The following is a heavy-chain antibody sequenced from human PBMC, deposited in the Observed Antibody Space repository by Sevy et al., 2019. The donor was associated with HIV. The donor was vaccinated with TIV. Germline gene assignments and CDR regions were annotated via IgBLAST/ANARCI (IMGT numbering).Heavy chain of an antibody. Sequence: ASVKVSCKVSGYTLTKLSMHWVRHAPGKGLEWMGTFDPEDRETIYAQKFQGRVTMTEDTSIDTAYMELSSLRSEDTAVFYCAITKDYYDNSGYPFDYWGQGTLVTVSS. CDR1: GYTLTKLS. V-gene: IGHV1-24*01. D-gene: IGHD3-22*01. J-gene: IGHJ4*02. CDR3: AITKDYYDNSGYPFDY. CDR2: FDPEDRET.